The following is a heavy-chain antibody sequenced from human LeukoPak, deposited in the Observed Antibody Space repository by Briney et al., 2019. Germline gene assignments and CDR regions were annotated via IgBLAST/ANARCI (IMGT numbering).Heavy chain of an antibody. CDR2: IYYSGST. CDR3: ARHESGSGWYTGGAFDI. V-gene: IGHV4-39*01. J-gene: IGHJ3*02. Sequence: PSATLSLTCTVSGGSISSSSYYWGWIRQPPGKGLEWIGSIYYSGSTYYNPSLKSRVTISVDTSKNQFSLKLSSVTAADTAVYYCARHESGSGWYTGGAFDIWGQGTMVTVSS. D-gene: IGHD6-19*01. CDR1: GGSISSSSYY.